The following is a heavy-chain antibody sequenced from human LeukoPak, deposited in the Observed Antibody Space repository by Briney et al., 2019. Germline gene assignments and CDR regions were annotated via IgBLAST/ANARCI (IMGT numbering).Heavy chain of an antibody. D-gene: IGHD3-10*01. CDR1: GGSISSYY. V-gene: IGHV4-59*01. CDR2: IYYSGST. Sequence: KPSETLSLTCTVSGGSISSYYWSWIRQPPGKGLEWIGYIYYSGSTNYNPSLKSRVTISVDTSKNQFSLKLSSVIAADTAVYYCARANYGSGSYYGFDYWGQGTLVTVSS. CDR3: ARANYGSGSYYGFDY. J-gene: IGHJ4*02.